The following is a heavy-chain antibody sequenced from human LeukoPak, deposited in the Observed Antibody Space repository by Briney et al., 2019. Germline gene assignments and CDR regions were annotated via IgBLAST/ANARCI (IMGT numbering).Heavy chain of an antibody. D-gene: IGHD5-18*01. CDR3: AGDQGGYSYGSFDY. Sequence: GGSLRLSCAASGFTFSSYAMPWVRQAPGKGLEWVAVISYDGSNKYYADSVKGRFTISRDNSKNTLYLQMNSPRAEDTAVYYCAGDQGGYSYGSFDYWGQGTLVTVSS. CDR2: ISYDGSNK. CDR1: GFTFSSYA. J-gene: IGHJ4*02. V-gene: IGHV3-30-3*01.